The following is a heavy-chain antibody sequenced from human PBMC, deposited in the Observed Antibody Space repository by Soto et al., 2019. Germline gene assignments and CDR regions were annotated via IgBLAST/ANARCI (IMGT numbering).Heavy chain of an antibody. CDR2: ISPSASDT. D-gene: IGHD5-18*01. J-gene: IGHJ4*02. CDR3: AKGGYTFAYE. CDR1: GFSISTSS. Sequence: GGSMRLSCAASGFSISTSSMAWVRQPTGKGLEWVSAISPSASDTLYADSVKGRFTISRDNSQNTLFLQMTSLRADDTAVYYCAKGGYTFAYEWGQGALVTVSS. V-gene: IGHV3-23*01.